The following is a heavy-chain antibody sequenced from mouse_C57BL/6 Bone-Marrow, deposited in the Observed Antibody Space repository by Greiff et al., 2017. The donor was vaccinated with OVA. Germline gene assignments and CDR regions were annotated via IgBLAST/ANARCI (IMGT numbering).Heavy chain of an antibody. CDR2: INPSTGGT. CDR3: ASGGTSPFAY. Sequence: VQLQQSGPELVKPGASVKLSCKASGYTFTGYYMNWVKQSPEKSLEWIGAINPSTGGTTYNQKFKAKAPLTVDNSSSTAYMQLKSLTSEDSAVYYCASGGTSPFAYWGQGTLVTVSA. J-gene: IGHJ3*01. CDR1: GYTFTGYY. V-gene: IGHV1-42*01. D-gene: IGHD3-3*01.